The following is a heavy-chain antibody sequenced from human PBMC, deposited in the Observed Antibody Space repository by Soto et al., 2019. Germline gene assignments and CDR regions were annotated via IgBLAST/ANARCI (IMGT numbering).Heavy chain of an antibody. CDR3: ARDRGDIAASASNYYYYYYGMDV. CDR2: IIPIFGTA. D-gene: IGHD6-6*01. V-gene: IGHV1-69*06. J-gene: IGHJ6*02. Sequence: ASVKVSCKASGGTFSSYAISWVRQAPGQGLEWMGGIIPIFGTANYAQKFQGRVTITADKSTSTAYMELSSLRSEDTAVYYCARDRGDIAASASNYYYYYYGMDVWGQGTTVTVSS. CDR1: GGTFSSYA.